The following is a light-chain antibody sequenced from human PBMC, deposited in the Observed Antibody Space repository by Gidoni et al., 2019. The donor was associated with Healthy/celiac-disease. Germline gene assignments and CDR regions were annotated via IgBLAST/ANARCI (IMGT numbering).Light chain of an antibody. CDR1: QSVSSSY. CDR2: GAS. Sequence: EIVLTQSPGTLSLSPGERATLSCRVSQSVSSSYLAWYQQKPGQAPRLLIYGASSRATGIPDRFSGSASGTDFTLTISRLEPEDFAVYYCQQYGSSCSFGQGTKLEIK. CDR3: QQYGSSCS. J-gene: IGKJ2*04. V-gene: IGKV3-20*01.